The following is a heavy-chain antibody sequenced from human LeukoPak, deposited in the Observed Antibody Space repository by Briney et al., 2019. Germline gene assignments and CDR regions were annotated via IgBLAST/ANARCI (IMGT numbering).Heavy chain of an antibody. J-gene: IGHJ4*02. D-gene: IGHD3-22*01. CDR2: ISSSGSTI. CDR3: ARDVTSWDYDSSGYGY. Sequence: AGGSLRLSCAASGFTFSDYYMSWVRQAPGKGLEWVSYISSSGSTIYYADSVKGRFTISRDNAKNSLYLQMNSLRAEDTAVYYCARDVTSWDYDSSGYGYWGQGTLVTASS. V-gene: IGHV3-11*01. CDR1: GFTFSDYY.